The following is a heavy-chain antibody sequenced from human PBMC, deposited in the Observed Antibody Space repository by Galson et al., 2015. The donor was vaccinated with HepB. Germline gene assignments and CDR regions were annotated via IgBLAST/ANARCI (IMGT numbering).Heavy chain of an antibody. D-gene: IGHD3-22*01. CDR2: TYYRSKWYN. J-gene: IGHJ4*02. Sequence: CAISGDSVSSNSAAWNWIRQSPSRGLEWLGRTYYRSKWYNDYAVSVKSRITINPDTSKNQFSLKLSSVTAADTAVYYCARHRIRVVPKYYYDSSGYPDYWGQGTLVTVSS. CDR3: ARHRIRVVPKYYYDSSGYPDY. CDR1: GDSVSSNSAA. V-gene: IGHV6-1*01.